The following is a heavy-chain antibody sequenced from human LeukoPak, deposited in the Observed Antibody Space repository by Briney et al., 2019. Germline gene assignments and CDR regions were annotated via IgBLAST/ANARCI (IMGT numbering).Heavy chain of an antibody. V-gene: IGHV4-61*02. D-gene: IGHD5-18*01. CDR3: ARERTDTSMDY. CDR2: IYTSGST. CDR1: GGSISSGSYY. J-gene: IGHJ4*02. Sequence: SETLSLTCTVSGGSISSGSYYWTWIRQPAGKGLEWIGRIYTSGSTNHNPSLKSRVTISLDTSKNQFSLKLISVTAADTAVYFCARERTDTSMDYCGQGTLVTVSS.